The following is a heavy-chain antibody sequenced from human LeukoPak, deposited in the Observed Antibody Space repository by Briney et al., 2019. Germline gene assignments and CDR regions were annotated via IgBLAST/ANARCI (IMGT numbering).Heavy chain of an antibody. V-gene: IGHV3-23*01. CDR2: ISGSGGST. D-gene: IGHD2-15*01. J-gene: IGHJ4*02. CDR3: AKTPGDCTGGTCYSFDY. CDR1: GFTFSSYA. Sequence: GGSLRLSCAASGFTFSSYAMSWVRQAPGKGLEWVSAISGSGGSTYYADSVKGRFTISRDNSKNTLYLQMNSLRAEDTAVYYCAKTPGDCTGGTCYSFDYWGQGSLVTVSS.